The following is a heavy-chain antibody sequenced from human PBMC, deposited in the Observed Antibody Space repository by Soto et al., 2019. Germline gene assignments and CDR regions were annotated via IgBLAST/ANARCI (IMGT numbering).Heavy chain of an antibody. CDR2: IIPILGIA. CDR1: GGTFSSYT. CDR3: ARDVEKYGGSLYYYYMDV. V-gene: IGHV1-69*08. D-gene: IGHD2-15*01. J-gene: IGHJ6*03. Sequence: QVQLVQSGAEVQKPGSSVKVSCKASGGTFSSYTISWVRQAPGQGLEWMGRIIPILGIANYAQKFQGRVTITADKSTSTAYMELSSLRSEDTAVYYCARDVEKYGGSLYYYYMDVWGKGTTVTVSS.